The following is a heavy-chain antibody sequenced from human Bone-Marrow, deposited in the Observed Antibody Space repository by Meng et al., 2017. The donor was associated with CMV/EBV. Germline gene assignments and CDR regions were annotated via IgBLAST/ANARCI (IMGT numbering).Heavy chain of an antibody. V-gene: IGHV4-34*01. Sequence: SQTLSLTCAVYGGSFSGYYWSWIRQPPGKGLEWIGEINHSGSTNYNPSLKSRVTISVDTSKNQFSLKLTSVTTADTAVYFCAREGGATYFPSGTFDIWGQGTMVTVSS. D-gene: IGHD1-26*01. CDR1: GGSFSGYY. J-gene: IGHJ3*02. CDR3: AREGGATYFPSGTFDI. CDR2: INHSGST.